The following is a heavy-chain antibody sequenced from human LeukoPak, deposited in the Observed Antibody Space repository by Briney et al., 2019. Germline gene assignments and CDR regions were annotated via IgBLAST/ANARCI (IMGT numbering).Heavy chain of an antibody. J-gene: IGHJ4*02. CDR3: ARRLQYSSGWYYFDY. CDR2: ISGSGGST. Sequence: EGSLRLSCAASGFTFRDYAMSWVRQAPGKGLEWVSVISGSGGSTHYADSVQGRFTISRDSSKNTLYLQMNSLRAEDSALYYCARRLQYSSGWYYFDYWGQGTLVTVSS. D-gene: IGHD6-19*01. CDR1: GFTFRDYA. V-gene: IGHV3-23*01.